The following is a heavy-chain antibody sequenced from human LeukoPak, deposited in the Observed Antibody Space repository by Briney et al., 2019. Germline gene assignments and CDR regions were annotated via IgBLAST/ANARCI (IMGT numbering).Heavy chain of an antibody. CDR2: IYTSGST. V-gene: IGHV4-61*02. J-gene: IGHJ5*02. CDR3: ARIRNRNWFDP. Sequence: SQTLSLTRTVSGGSISSGSYYWSWIRQPAGKGLEWIGRIYTSGSTNYNPSLKSRVTISVDTSKNQFSLKLSSVTAADTAVYYCARIRNRNWFDPWGQGTLVTVSS. D-gene: IGHD1-14*01. CDR1: GGSISSGSYY.